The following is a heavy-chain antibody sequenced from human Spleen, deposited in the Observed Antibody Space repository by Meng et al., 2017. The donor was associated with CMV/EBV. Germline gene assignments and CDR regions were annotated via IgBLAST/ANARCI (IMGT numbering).Heavy chain of an antibody. CDR3: AREYSGSYGVDY. CDR1: GFKFDDFA. D-gene: IGHD1-26*01. Sequence: LSLTCAASGFKFDDFAMFWVRQPPGKGLEWVSGISWNSDNVDYADSVRGRFTISRDNAKNTLYLQMNSLRAEDTAVYYCAREYSGSYGVDYWGQGTLVTVSS. V-gene: IGHV3-9*01. CDR2: ISWNSDNV. J-gene: IGHJ4*02.